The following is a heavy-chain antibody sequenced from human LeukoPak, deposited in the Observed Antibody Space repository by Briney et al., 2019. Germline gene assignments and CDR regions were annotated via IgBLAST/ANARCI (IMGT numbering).Heavy chain of an antibody. CDR2: INHSGST. D-gene: IGHD2-8*01. J-gene: IGHJ5*02. CDR3: ARVFSLIVLRSTAWFDP. CDR1: GGSFSGYY. Sequence: SETLSLTCAVYGGSFSGYYWSWIRQPPGKGLEWIGEINHSGSTNYNPSLKSRVTISVDTSKNQFSLKLSSVTAADTAVYYCARVFSLIVLRSTAWFDPWGQGTLVTVSS. V-gene: IGHV4-34*01.